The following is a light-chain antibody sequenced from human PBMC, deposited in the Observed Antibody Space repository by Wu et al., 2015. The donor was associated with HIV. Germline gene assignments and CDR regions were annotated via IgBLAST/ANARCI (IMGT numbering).Light chain of an antibody. CDR3: QQYHSLSA. Sequence: DIQVTQSPSTLSASVGDRITITCRASQTISNWLAWYQPKPRKAPKLLIYKASTLESGVPSRFTGSGSGTEFTLTTSSLQPDDFATYYCQQYHSLSAFGPGTKVDIK. CDR1: QTISNW. J-gene: IGKJ3*01. CDR2: KAS. V-gene: IGKV1-5*03.